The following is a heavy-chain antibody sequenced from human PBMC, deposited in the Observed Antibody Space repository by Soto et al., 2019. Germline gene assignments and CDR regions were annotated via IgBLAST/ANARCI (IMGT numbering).Heavy chain of an antibody. Sequence: GGSLRLSCAASGFTFSSYSMNWVRQAPGKGLEWVSSISSSSSYIYYADSVKGRFTISRDNAKNSLYLQMNSLRAEDTAVYYCAREKKRIVVVARDAFDIWGQGTMVTVSS. J-gene: IGHJ3*02. V-gene: IGHV3-21*01. CDR3: AREKKRIVVVARDAFDI. CDR2: ISSSSSYI. CDR1: GFTFSSYS. D-gene: IGHD2-15*01.